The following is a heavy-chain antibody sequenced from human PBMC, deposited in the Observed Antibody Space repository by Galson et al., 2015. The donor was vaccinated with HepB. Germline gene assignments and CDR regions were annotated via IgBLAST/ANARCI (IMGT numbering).Heavy chain of an antibody. D-gene: IGHD3-16*01. CDR3: ARHWAGGRPQVGEFDY. J-gene: IGHJ4*02. V-gene: IGHV5-51*01. CDR2: IYPGDSDT. CDR1: GYSFTSYW. Sequence: QSGAEVKKPGESLKISCKGSGYSFTSYWIGWVRQMPGKGLEWMGIIYPGDSDTRYSPSFQGQVTISADKSISTAYLQWSSLKASDTAMYYCARHWAGGRPQVGEFDYWGQGTLVTVSS.